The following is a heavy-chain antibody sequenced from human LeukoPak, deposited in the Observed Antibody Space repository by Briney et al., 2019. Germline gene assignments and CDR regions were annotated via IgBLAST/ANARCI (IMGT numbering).Heavy chain of an antibody. CDR2: MNPNSGNT. CDR3: ARGPYYDFWSGYLRTLSEYYYYYYMDV. D-gene: IGHD3-3*01. CDR1: GGTFSSYA. V-gene: IGHV1-8*02. Sequence: VASVKVSCKASGGTFSSYAISWVRQAPGQGLEWMGWMNPNSGNTGYAQKFQGRVTMTRNTSISTAYMELSSLRSEDTAVYYCARGPYYDFWSGYLRTLSEYYYYYYMDVWGKGTTVTVSS. J-gene: IGHJ6*03.